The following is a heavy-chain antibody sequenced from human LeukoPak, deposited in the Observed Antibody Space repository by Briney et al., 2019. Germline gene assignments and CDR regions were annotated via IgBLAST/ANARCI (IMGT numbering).Heavy chain of an antibody. D-gene: IGHD5-12*01. CDR1: GFTFSSYW. CDR2: IKQDGSEK. J-gene: IGHJ4*02. CDR3: ARSGGVARSPFDY. V-gene: IGHV3-7*01. Sequence: GGSLRLSCAASGFTFSSYWMSWVRQAPGKGLEWVANIKQDGSEKYYVDSVKGRFTISRDNAKNSLYLQMNSLRAEDTAVYYCARSGGVARSPFDYWGQGTLVTVSS.